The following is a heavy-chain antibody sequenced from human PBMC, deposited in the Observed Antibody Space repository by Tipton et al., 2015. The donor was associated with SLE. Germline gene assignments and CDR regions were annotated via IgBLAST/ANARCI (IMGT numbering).Heavy chain of an antibody. J-gene: IGHJ4*02. CDR2: VDYTETP. CDR3: ARAAYSGSSVHY. D-gene: IGHD1-26*01. Sequence: TLSLTCTVSGASVNGYYWSWIRQPPGKGLDWIGYVDYTETPSYNPTLKSLVTISVDTSKNQFSLKLSSVTAADRAVYYCARAAYSGSSVHYWGQGTLATVSS. CDR1: GASVNGYY. V-gene: IGHV4-59*02.